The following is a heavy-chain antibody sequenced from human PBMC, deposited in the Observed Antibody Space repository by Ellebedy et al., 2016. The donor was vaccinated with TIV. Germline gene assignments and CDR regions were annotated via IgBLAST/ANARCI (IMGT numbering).Heavy chain of an antibody. CDR2: IHYSGST. V-gene: IGHV4-59*03. CDR3: ARDRGTIVRVVSYYNGLDV. Sequence: PGGSLRLSCTVSGASISGDFWTLIRQSPGRPMEYIGYIHYSGSTNYNPSLKSRVTISLDTSKNQFSLNLKSVTFADTAVYYCARDRGTIVRVVSYYNGLDVWGQGTTVTVSS. CDR1: GASISGDF. D-gene: IGHD3-10*01. J-gene: IGHJ6*02.